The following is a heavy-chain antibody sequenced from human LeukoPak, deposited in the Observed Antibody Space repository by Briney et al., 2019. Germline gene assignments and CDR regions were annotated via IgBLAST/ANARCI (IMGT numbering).Heavy chain of an antibody. CDR1: GFTFSSYA. J-gene: IGHJ4*02. CDR3: ARAVITPRGYYFDY. D-gene: IGHD5-24*01. V-gene: IGHV3-64*01. Sequence: GGSLRLSCAASGFTFSSYAMHWVRQAPGKGLEYVSAISSNGGSTYYANSVKGRFTISRDNSKNTLYLQMGSLRAEDMAVYYCARAVITPRGYYFDYWGQGTLVTVSS. CDR2: ISSNGGST.